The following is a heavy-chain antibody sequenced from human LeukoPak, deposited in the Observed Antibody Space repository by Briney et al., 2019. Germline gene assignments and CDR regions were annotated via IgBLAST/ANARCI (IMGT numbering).Heavy chain of an antibody. J-gene: IGHJ4*02. CDR2: ISYDGSNK. CDR3: AREDY. V-gene: IGHV3-30-3*01. Sequence: GGSLRLSCSASGFTFSSYAMHWVRQAPGKGLEWVAVISYDGSNKYYADSVKGRFTISRDNSKNTLYLQMNSLRAEDTAVYYCAREDYWGQGTLVTVSS. CDR1: GFTFSSYA.